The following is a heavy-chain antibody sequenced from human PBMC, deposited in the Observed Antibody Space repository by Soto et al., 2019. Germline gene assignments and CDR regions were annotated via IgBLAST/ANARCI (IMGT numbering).Heavy chain of an antibody. CDR2: IRDSGST. J-gene: IGHJ4*02. CDR1: GGSVSSDDYS. Sequence: QVQLQESGPGLVKPSHTLSVTCTVSGGSVSSDDYSWSWIRQHPGKGLEWIGYIRDSGSTYYNPSLEGRVTISVDTSKNQFSLRLRSVTAADTAVYYCARAMANYFDYWGQGTLVTASS. CDR3: ARAMANYFDY. V-gene: IGHV4-31*03. D-gene: IGHD2-8*01.